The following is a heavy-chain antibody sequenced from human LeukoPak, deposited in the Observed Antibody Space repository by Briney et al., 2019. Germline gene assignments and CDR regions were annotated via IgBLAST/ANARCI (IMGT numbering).Heavy chain of an antibody. V-gene: IGHV3-21*04. Sequence: GRSLRLSCAASGFTFSDYGMHWVRQAPGKGLEWVSSISSSSSYIYYADSVKGRFTISRDNAKNSLYLQMNSLRAENTAVYYCAKQGRDWLRDYYYYLDVWGKGTTVTISS. D-gene: IGHD3-9*01. CDR2: ISSSSSYI. J-gene: IGHJ6*03. CDR3: AKQGRDWLRDYYYYLDV. CDR1: GFTFSDYG.